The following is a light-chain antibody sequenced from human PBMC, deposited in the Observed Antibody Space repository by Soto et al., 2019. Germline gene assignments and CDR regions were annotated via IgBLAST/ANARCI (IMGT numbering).Light chain of an antibody. CDR1: QSFNSRY. V-gene: IGKV3-20*01. CDR2: ATS. Sequence: EIVLAQSPGTLSLSPGDRATLSCRASQSFNSRYLAWFQQRPGQAPRLLIYATSSRAADIPDRFSGSGSGTDFTLTINRLETEDFAVYYCKQYGSAPWTFGQGTKVEIK. CDR3: KQYGSAPWT. J-gene: IGKJ1*01.